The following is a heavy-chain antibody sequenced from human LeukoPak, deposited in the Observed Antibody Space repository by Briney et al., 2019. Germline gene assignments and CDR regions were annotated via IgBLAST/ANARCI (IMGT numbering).Heavy chain of an antibody. CDR1: GYTLTKLC. V-gene: IGHV1-2*02. Sequence: ASVKVSCKVSGYTLTKLCMHWVRQAPGQGLEWMGWINPNSGGTNYAQKFQGRVTMNRDTSISTAYMELSRLRSDDTAVYYCARAGQLGFNWFDPWGQGTLVTVSS. CDR2: INPNSGGT. D-gene: IGHD5-18*01. CDR3: ARAGQLGFNWFDP. J-gene: IGHJ5*02.